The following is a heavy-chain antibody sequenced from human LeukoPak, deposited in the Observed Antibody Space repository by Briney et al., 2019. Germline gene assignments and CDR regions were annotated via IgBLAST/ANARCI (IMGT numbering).Heavy chain of an antibody. J-gene: IGHJ4*02. V-gene: IGHV4-39*07. CDR1: GGSISSSSYY. CDR2: IYHSGST. D-gene: IGHD1-26*01. CDR3: ARIQPGGLFDY. Sequence: SETLSLTCTASGGSISSSSYYWGWIRQPPGKGLEWIGYIYHSGSTYYNPSLKSRVTISVDRSKNQFSLKLSSVTAADTAVYYCARIQPGGLFDYWGQGTLVTVSS.